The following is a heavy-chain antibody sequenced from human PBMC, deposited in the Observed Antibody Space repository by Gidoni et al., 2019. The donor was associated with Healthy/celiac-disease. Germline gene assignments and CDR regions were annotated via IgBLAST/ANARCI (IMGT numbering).Heavy chain of an antibody. V-gene: IGHV3-21*01. CDR3: ARDRVGATGYYYYYGMDV. Sequence: EVQLVESGGGLVKPGGSLRLSCAASGFTFSSYSMNWVCQAPGKGLECVSSISSSSSYIYYADSVKGRFTISRDNAKNSLYLQMNSLRAEDTAVYYCARDRVGATGYYYYYGMDVWGQGTTVTVSS. D-gene: IGHD1-26*01. CDR1: GFTFSSYS. J-gene: IGHJ6*02. CDR2: ISSSSSYI.